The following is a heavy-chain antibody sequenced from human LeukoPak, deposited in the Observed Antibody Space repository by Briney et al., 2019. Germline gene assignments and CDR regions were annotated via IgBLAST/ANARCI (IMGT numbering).Heavy chain of an antibody. V-gene: IGHV3-30-3*01. CDR2: ISYDGNNK. CDR1: GFTFSSYA. CDR3: ARGGSSLTPPDP. D-gene: IGHD6-13*01. Sequence: GRSLRLSCAASGFTFSSYAIHWVRQAPGKGLEWVAVISYDGNNKYYADSVKGRFTISRDNSKNTLYLQMNSLRAEDTAVYYCARGGSSLTPPDPWGQGTLVTVSS. J-gene: IGHJ5*02.